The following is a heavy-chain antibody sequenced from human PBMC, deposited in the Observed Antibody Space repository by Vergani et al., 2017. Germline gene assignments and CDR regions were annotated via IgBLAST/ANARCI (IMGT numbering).Heavy chain of an antibody. CDR3: AKVGRSEVAGTFGAFDI. V-gene: IGHV3-23*04. CDR2: ISGPGLST. Sequence: VQLVESGGGLVKPGGSLRLSCAASGFTFSNSAVSWVRQAPGRGLAWVSSISGPGLSTYYADSVKGRFSISRDNSKNTVFLQMHSLRAEDTAIYYCAKVGRSEVAGTFGAFDIWGQGTMVTVSS. CDR1: GFTFSNSA. J-gene: IGHJ3*02. D-gene: IGHD6-19*01.